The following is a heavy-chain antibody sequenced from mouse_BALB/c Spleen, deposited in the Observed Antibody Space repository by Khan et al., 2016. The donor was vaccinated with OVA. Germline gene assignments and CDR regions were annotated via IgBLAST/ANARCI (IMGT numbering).Heavy chain of an antibody. CDR1: GYTFTSYV. J-gene: IGHJ4*01. CDR2: INPYNDCT. Sequence: MQLEESGPELVKPGASVKMSCKASGYTFTSYVMHWVKQKPGQGLEWIGYINPYNDCTKYNEKFKGKATLTSDKSSSTAYMELSSLTSEDSAVYYCARGDLAMDYWGQGTSVTVSS. V-gene: IGHV1S136*01. CDR3: ARGDLAMDY.